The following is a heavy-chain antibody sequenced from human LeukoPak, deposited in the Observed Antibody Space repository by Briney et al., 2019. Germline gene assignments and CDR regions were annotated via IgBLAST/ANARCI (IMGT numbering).Heavy chain of an antibody. Sequence: PSETLSLTCTVSGGSISSYYWSWIRQPPGKGLEWIGYIYYSGSTNYNPSLKSRVTISVDTSKNQFSLKLSSVTAADTAVYYCARGSWRAAAGEVDYWGQGTLVTVSS. CDR1: GGSISSYY. J-gene: IGHJ4*02. CDR2: IYYSGST. CDR3: ARGSWRAAAGEVDY. V-gene: IGHV4-59*01. D-gene: IGHD6-13*01.